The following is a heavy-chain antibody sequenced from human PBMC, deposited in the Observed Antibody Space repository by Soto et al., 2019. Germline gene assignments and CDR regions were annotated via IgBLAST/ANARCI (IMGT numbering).Heavy chain of an antibody. V-gene: IGHV1-46*01. Sequence: ASVKVSCKASGYTFTSYYIHWVRQAPGQGLEWMGIINPSGGSTTYARKFQGRVSMTRDTSASTDYMELTSLRSEDTAVFYCARAPSSDYGMDVWGQGTTVTVSS. D-gene: IGHD3-3*01. CDR2: INPSGGST. J-gene: IGHJ6*02. CDR1: GYTFTSYY. CDR3: ARAPSSDYGMDV.